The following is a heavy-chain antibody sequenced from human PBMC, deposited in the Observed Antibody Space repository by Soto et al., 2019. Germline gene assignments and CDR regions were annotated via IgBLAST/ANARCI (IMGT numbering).Heavy chain of an antibody. V-gene: IGHV1-46*01. CDR3: ARDPYYGDYVGYYYYGMDV. CDR1: GDSFTSYY. J-gene: IGHJ6*02. CDR2: INPSGGST. Sequence: GTSVKLSCEACGDSFTSYYMHWVRQAPKQGLEWMGIINPSGGSTSYAQKFQGRVTMTRDTSTSTVYMELSSLRSEDTAVYYCARDPYYGDYVGYYYYGMDVWGQGTTVTVSS. D-gene: IGHD4-17*01.